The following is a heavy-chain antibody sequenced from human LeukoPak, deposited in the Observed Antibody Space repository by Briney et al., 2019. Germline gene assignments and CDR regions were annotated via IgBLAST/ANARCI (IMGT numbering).Heavy chain of an antibody. D-gene: IGHD2-2*01. CDR3: ARRRCSSTSCFFDY. J-gene: IGHJ4*02. Sequence: GGSLRLSCAASGFAFSSSVRNWVRQAPGKGPELVSYISSSGDMILYADSVKGRFTISRYNTKNSLNLEMNSLRADDTAVYYCARRRCSSTSCFFDYWGQGTLVTVSS. CDR2: ISSSGDMI. CDR1: GFAFSSSV. V-gene: IGHV3-48*03.